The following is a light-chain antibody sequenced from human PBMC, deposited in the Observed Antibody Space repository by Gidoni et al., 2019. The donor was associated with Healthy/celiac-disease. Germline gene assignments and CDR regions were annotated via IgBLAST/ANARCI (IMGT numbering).Light chain of an antibody. V-gene: IGLV1-40*01. CDR2: GNS. Sequence: QSVLTQPPSVSGAPGPRVTIPCTGSSSNIGAGYDVHWYQQLPGTAPKPLIYGNSNRPSGVPDRFSGSKSGTSASLAITGLQAEDEADYYCQSYDSSLSGWVFGGGTKLTVL. CDR3: QSYDSSLSGWV. J-gene: IGLJ3*02. CDR1: SSNIGAGYD.